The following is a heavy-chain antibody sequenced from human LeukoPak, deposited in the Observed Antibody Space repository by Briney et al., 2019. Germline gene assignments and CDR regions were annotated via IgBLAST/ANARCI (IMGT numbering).Heavy chain of an antibody. CDR3: AKGGTSSWYFVFDY. Sequence: PGGSLRLSCAASGFTFRSYAMTWVRQAPGKGLEWVSVISGSGGNAYYADSVKGRFTISRDNFKNTLYLQMNSLTAGDTAIYYCAKGGTSSWYFVFDYWGQGGLVTVSS. CDR2: ISGSGGNA. D-gene: IGHD6-13*01. J-gene: IGHJ4*02. CDR1: GFTFRSYA. V-gene: IGHV3-23*01.